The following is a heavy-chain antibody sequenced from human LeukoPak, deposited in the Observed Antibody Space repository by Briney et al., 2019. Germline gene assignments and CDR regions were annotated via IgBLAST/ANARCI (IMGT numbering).Heavy chain of an antibody. V-gene: IGHV1-8*01. Sequence: ASVKVSCRASGYTFTSYDINWVRQAPGQGLEWMGWMNPNNGNTGYAQKFKDRVILTRNTSTKTAYMELSSLRFKDTAVYYCARGQVGVGRLSTFGVVHPTWFDPWGQGTLVTVSS. D-gene: IGHD3-3*01. CDR2: MNPNNGNT. CDR3: ARGQVGVGRLSTFGVVHPTWFDP. CDR1: GYTFTSYD. J-gene: IGHJ5*02.